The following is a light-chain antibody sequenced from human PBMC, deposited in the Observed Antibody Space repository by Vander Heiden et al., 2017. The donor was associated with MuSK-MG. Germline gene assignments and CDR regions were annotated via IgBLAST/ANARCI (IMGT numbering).Light chain of an antibody. CDR2: DDT. CDR3: QVWDSSSDHYV. Sequence: SYVLTQPPSVSVAPGQTARITCGGNNIGSKSVHWYQQKAGQAPVLVVYDDTDRPSGIPERFSGSNSGSTATLTITRVEAGDEADYYCQVWDSSSDHYVFGTGTKVTVL. J-gene: IGLJ1*01. V-gene: IGLV3-21*02. CDR1: NIGSKS.